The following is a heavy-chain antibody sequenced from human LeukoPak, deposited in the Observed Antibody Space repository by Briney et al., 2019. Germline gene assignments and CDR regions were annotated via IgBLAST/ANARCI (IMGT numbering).Heavy chain of an antibody. D-gene: IGHD6-13*01. CDR3: ARAIAAGY. CDR2: ISGSGDST. CDR1: GFTFSSYA. J-gene: IGHJ4*02. V-gene: IGHV3-23*01. Sequence: GGSLRLSCAASGFTFSSYAMTWVRQAPGKGLEWVSAISGSGDSTYYADSVKGRFTTSRDNAKNSLYLQMNSLRAEDTAVYYCARAIAAGYWGQGTLVTVSS.